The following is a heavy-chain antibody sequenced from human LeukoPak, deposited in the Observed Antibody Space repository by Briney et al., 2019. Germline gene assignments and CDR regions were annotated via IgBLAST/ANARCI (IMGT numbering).Heavy chain of an antibody. CDR3: AKDPGEIRTHFNY. CDR1: GFTFSSYG. Sequence: GGSLRLSCAASGFTFSSYGMHWVRQAPGKGLEWVAFIRYDGSNKYSAESVKDRFTISRDNSKSTLYLQMNSLRTEDTAVYYCAKDPGEIRTHFNYWGQGILVTVSS. J-gene: IGHJ4*02. D-gene: IGHD7-27*01. V-gene: IGHV3-30*02. CDR2: IRYDGSNK.